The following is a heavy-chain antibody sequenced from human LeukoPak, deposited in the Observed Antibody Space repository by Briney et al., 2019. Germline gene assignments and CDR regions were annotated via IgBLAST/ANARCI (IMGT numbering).Heavy chain of an antibody. V-gene: IGHV1-2*06. J-gene: IGHJ6*03. CDR3: ARVWVESGYLDPNLPRKRYYYYYMDV. CDR2: INPNSGGI. D-gene: IGHD5-12*01. CDR1: GYTFTGYY. Sequence: ASVKVSCKASGYTFTGYYMHWVRQAPGQGLEWMGRINPNSGGINYAQKFQGRVTMTRDTSISTAYMELSRLRSDDTAVYYCARVWVESGYLDPNLPRKRYYYYYMDVWGKGTTVTVSS.